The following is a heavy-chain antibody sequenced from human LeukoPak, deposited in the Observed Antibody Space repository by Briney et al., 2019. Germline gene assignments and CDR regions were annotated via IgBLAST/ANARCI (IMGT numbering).Heavy chain of an antibody. CDR3: ARELSIAVAGLAGYYYYMDV. Sequence: GASVKVSCKASGYTFTGYYMHWVRQAPGQGLEWMGWINPNSGGTNYAQKFQGRVTMTRDTSISTAYMELSRLRSDDTAVYYCARELSIAVAGLAGYYYYMDVWGKGTTVTVSS. CDR2: INPNSGGT. V-gene: IGHV1-2*02. CDR1: GYTFTGYY. J-gene: IGHJ6*03. D-gene: IGHD6-19*01.